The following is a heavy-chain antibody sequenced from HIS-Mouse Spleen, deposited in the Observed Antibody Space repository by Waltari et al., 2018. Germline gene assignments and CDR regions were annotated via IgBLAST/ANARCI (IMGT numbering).Heavy chain of an antibody. J-gene: IGHJ4*02. CDR2: ISYDGSNK. CDR1: RFTSISYG. CDR3: AKDTSGSYSDY. Sequence: QVQLVESGGGVVQPGGSVGLSCAASRFTSISYGMHGVRQAPGKGLEWVAVISYDGSNKYYADSVKGRFTISRDNSKNTLYLQMNSLRAEDTAVYYCAKDTSGSYSDYWGQGTLVTVSS. D-gene: IGHD1-26*01. V-gene: IGHV3-30*18.